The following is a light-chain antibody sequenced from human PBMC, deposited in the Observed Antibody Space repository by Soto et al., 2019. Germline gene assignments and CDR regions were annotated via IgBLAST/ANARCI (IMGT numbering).Light chain of an antibody. V-gene: IGKV1-5*03. Sequence: DIQMTQSPSTLSASVGDRVTITCRASQSIGSWLAWYQHKPGKAPKVLIYKASSLESGVPSRFSGSGSGTEFTLPISSLQPDDFATYFCQQYHTYWTFGQGTKVEIK. CDR2: KAS. CDR3: QQYHTYWT. J-gene: IGKJ1*01. CDR1: QSIGSW.